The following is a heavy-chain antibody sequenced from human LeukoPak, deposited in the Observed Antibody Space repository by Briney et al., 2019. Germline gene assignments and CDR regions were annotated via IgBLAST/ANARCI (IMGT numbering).Heavy chain of an antibody. Sequence: GASVKVSCKASGHTFTSYYMHWVRQAPGQGLEWMGIINPSGGSTSYAQKFQGRVTMTRDTSTSTVYMELSSLRSEDTAVYYCARGLDYDSSGYTEYFQHWGQGTLVTVSS. J-gene: IGHJ1*01. CDR1: GHTFTSYY. D-gene: IGHD3-22*01. V-gene: IGHV1-46*01. CDR2: INPSGGST. CDR3: ARGLDYDSSGYTEYFQH.